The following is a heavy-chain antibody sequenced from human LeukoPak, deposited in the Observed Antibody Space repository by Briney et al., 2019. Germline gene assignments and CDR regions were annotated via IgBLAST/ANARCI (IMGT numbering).Heavy chain of an antibody. CDR1: GFTFSSYS. CDR2: IRSSRSYI. V-gene: IGHV3-21*01. Sequence: GGSLRLSCAASGFTFSSYSMNWVRQAPGKGLEWVSFIRSSRSYIYYADSVKGRFTISRGNAKNTLYLQMNSLRAEDTAVYYCARPGIAVAGEFFDYWGQGTLVTVSS. D-gene: IGHD6-19*01. CDR3: ARPGIAVAGEFFDY. J-gene: IGHJ4*02.